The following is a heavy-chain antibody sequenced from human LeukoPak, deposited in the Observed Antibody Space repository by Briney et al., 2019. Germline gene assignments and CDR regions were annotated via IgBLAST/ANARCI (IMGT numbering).Heavy chain of an antibody. D-gene: IGHD6-19*01. Sequence: PGGSLRLSCAASVFTFSSDEMNWVRQAPGKGLEWVSYISSSGSTIYYADSVKGRFTISRDNSKNTLYLQLNSLRADDTAVYYCAKDLGHRSGWLAYIDYRGQGTLVTVSS. V-gene: IGHV3-48*03. CDR1: VFTFSSDE. CDR2: ISSSGSTI. J-gene: IGHJ4*02. CDR3: AKDLGHRSGWLAYIDY.